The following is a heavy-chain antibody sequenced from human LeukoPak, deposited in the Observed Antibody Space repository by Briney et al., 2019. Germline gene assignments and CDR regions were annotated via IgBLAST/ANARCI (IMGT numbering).Heavy chain of an antibody. CDR3: AKTLYVRAVPGGLDY. CDR2: INPNSGGT. Sequence: GASVKVSCKASGYTFTGYYMHWVRQAPGQGLEWMGWINPNSGGTNYAQKFQGRVTMTRDMSISTAYMELSRLRSDDTAVYYCAKTLYVRAVPGGLDYWGQGTLVSVAS. V-gene: IGHV1-2*02. J-gene: IGHJ4*02. CDR1: GYTFTGYY. D-gene: IGHD3-16*01.